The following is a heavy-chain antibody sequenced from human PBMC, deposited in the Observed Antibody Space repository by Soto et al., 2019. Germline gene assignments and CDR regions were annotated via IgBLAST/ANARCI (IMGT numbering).Heavy chain of an antibody. CDR3: ASTYGSGSYLGMDV. V-gene: IGHV1-69*06. Sequence: QVQLVQSGAEVKKPGSSVKVSCKASGGTFSSYAISWVRQAPGQGLEWMGGIIPIFGTANYAQKFQGRVTITADKSTSTAYRELSSLRSEDTAVYYCASTYGSGSYLGMDVWGQGTTVTVSS. CDR2: IIPIFGTA. CDR1: GGTFSSYA. D-gene: IGHD3-10*01. J-gene: IGHJ6*02.